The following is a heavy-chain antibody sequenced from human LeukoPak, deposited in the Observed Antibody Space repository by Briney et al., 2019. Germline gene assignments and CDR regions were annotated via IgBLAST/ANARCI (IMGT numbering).Heavy chain of an antibody. CDR2: IHHSGST. J-gene: IGHJ5*02. CDR1: GFSISSDYS. Sequence: SETLSLTCGVSGFSISSDYSWAWIRQPPGKGLERIGSIHHSGSTLYNSSLVSRVTISLGASKNQFSLLLTSVTAADTAVYYCARNGFRNFDWLDPWGQGTLVTVSS. V-gene: IGHV4-38-2*01. CDR3: ARNGFRNFDWLDP. D-gene: IGHD3-3*02.